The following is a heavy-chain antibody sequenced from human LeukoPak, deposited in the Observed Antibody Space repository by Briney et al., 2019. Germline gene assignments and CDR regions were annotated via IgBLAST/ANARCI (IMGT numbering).Heavy chain of an antibody. Sequence: GGSLRLSCAASGFTFSSYAMSWVRKAPGKGLEWVSAISGSGGSTYYADSVKGRFTISRDNSKNTLYLQMNSLRAEDTAVYYCAKDPGYSSGWPVFDYWGQGTLVTVSS. V-gene: IGHV3-23*01. CDR1: GFTFSSYA. CDR2: ISGSGGST. J-gene: IGHJ4*02. CDR3: AKDPGYSSGWPVFDY. D-gene: IGHD6-19*01.